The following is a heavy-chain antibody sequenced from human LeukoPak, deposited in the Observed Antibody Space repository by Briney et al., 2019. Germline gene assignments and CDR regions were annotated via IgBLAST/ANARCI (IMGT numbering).Heavy chain of an antibody. V-gene: IGHV3-23*01. J-gene: IGHJ4*02. D-gene: IGHD6-19*01. CDR1: GFNFGSYS. CDR3: ARDSGSGWYELIDY. CDR2: MSADSATT. Sequence: AGGSLRLSCAASGFNFGSYSMTWVRQAPGRGLEWVSVMSADSATTFYADSVKGRFTISRDNAKNTVFLQMSSLRAEDTAVYYCARDSGSGWYELIDYWGQGTLVTVSS.